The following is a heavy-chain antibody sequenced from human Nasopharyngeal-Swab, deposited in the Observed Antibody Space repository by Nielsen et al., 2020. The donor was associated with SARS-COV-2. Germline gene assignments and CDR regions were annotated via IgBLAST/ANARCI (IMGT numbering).Heavy chain of an antibody. D-gene: IGHD3-22*01. V-gene: IGHV2-26*01. CDR3: ARIWSDSSGDLFDY. J-gene: IGHJ4*02. CDR2: IFSNDEK. Sequence: SGPTLVKPTETLTLTCTVSGFSLSNARMGVSWIRPPPGKALEWLAHIFSNDEKSYSTSLKSRLTISKDTSKSQVVLTMTNMDPVDTATYYCARIWSDSSGDLFDYWGQGTLVTVSS. CDR1: GFSLSNARMG.